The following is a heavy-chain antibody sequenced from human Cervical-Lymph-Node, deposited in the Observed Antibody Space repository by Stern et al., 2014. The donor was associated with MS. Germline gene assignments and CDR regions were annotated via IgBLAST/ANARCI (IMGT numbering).Heavy chain of an antibody. CDR3: AAEPMYYSDSVGAFDI. CDR2: IVVGSGNT. D-gene: IGHD3-22*01. V-gene: IGHV1-58*01. J-gene: IGHJ3*02. CDR1: GFTFISCA. Sequence: MKLVEYGPEVKKPGTSVKVFWKAFGFTFISCAGQWVRQARGQSLEWIGWIVVGSGNTNYAQKFQERVTITRDMSTSTAYMELSSLRSEDTAVYYCAAEPMYYSDSVGAFDIWGQGTMVTVSS.